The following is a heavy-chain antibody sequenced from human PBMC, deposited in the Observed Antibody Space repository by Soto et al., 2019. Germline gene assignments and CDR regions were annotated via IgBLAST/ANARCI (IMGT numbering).Heavy chain of an antibody. J-gene: IGHJ4*02. CDR2: IIPILGIA. V-gene: IGHV1-69*08. CDR1: GGTFSSYT. D-gene: IGHD4-17*01. CDR3: ARECETRKTTVTTSAY. Sequence: QVQLVQSGAEVKKPGSSVKVSCKASGGTFSSYTISWVRQAPGQGLEWMGRIIPILGIANYAQKFQGRVTITADKSTSTAYMELSSLRSEDTAVYYCARECETRKTTVTTSAYWGQGTLVTVSS.